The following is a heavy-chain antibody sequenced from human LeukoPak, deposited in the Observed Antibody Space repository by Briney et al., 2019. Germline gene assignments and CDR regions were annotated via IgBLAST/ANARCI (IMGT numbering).Heavy chain of an antibody. CDR1: GGSISSSSYY. D-gene: IGHD2-2*01. CDR2: IYYSGST. Sequence: SETLSLTCIVSGGSISSSSYYWGWIRQPPGKGLEWIGNIYYSGSTYYNPSLKSRVTISVDTSKNQFSLKLSSVTAADTAVYYCARQVPTAPSDVPLGEHWGQGTLVTVSS. CDR3: ARQVPTAPSDVPLGEH. J-gene: IGHJ1*01. V-gene: IGHV4-39*01.